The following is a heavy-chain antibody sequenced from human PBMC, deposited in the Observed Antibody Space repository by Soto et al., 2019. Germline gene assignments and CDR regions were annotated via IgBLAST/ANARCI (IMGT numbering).Heavy chain of an antibody. D-gene: IGHD3-22*01. CDR2: IYYSGST. J-gene: IGHJ4*02. CDR3: ASHRLYYDSSGLEHHAY. V-gene: IGHV4-61*01. Sequence: SETLSLTRTVSCGSVSRGSYYWSWIRQPPGKGLEWIGYIYYSGSTNYNPSLKSRVAISVHTSNNQFALKLRSVTAAAPAVYYCASHRLYYDSSGLEHHAYSGQRSPDTGSS. CDR1: CGSVSRGSYY.